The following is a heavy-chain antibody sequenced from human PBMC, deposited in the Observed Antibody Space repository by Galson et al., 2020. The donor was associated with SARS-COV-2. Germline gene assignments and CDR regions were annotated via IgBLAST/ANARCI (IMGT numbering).Heavy chain of an antibody. CDR2: SYTDGTT. J-gene: IGHJ6*03. CDR1: GFTVSSKF. V-gene: IGHV3-53*01. D-gene: IGHD1-26*01. Sequence: GGSLRLSCAASGFTVSSKFMSWVRQAPGKGLEWVSVSYTDGTTSYADSVKGRFTISRDNSKNMLYLQMDSLRAKDTAVYYCARDNEVRWSYPTYYYYYYMDVWGKGTTVTVSS. CDR3: ARDNEVRWSYPTYYYYYYMDV.